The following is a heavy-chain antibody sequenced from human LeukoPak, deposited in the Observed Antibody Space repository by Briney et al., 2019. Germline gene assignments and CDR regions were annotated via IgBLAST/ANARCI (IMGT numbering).Heavy chain of an antibody. V-gene: IGHV4-34*01. Sequence: SETLSLTCAGYGGSFSGYYWTCIRQAPGKGLEWIGEINHSGSTNYNPSLKSRVTISVDTSENQFSLRLSSVTAADTAVYYCARTKWGYAFDIWGQGTMVTVSS. CDR3: ARTKWGYAFDI. CDR1: GGSFSGYY. J-gene: IGHJ3*02. CDR2: INHSGST. D-gene: IGHD7-27*01.